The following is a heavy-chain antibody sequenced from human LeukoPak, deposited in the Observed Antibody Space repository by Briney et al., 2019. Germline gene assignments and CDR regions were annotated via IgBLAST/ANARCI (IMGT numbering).Heavy chain of an antibody. Sequence: GGSLRLSCAASGFTFSSYGMHWVRQAPGKGLEWVAVMSYDGSNKYYADSVKGRFTISRDNSKNTLYLQMNSLRAEDTAVYYCAKDPLAYCGGDCYPKFDYWGQGTLVTVSS. CDR2: MSYDGSNK. D-gene: IGHD2-21*01. CDR1: GFTFSSYG. J-gene: IGHJ4*02. CDR3: AKDPLAYCGGDCYPKFDY. V-gene: IGHV3-30*18.